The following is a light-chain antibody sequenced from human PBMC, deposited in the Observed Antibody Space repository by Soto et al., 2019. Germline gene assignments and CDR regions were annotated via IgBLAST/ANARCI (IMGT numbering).Light chain of an antibody. J-gene: IGKJ4*01. V-gene: IGKV1-39*01. CDR1: QSISSY. Sequence: DIQMTQSPSSLSASVGDRVTITCRASQSISSYLNWYQQKPGKAPNLLISTASSLQSGVPSRFSGSGSGRDFTLTISSLQPEAFATYYCQQSYSSPQLTFGGGTKVEIK. CDR3: QQSYSSPQLT. CDR2: TAS.